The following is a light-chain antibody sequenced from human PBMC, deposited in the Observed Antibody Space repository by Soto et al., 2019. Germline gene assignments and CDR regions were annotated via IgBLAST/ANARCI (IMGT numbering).Light chain of an antibody. CDR1: SSDVGGYNY. J-gene: IGLJ1*01. V-gene: IGLV2-14*01. Sequence: QSALAQPSSVSGSPGQSITISCTGTSSDVGGYNYVSWYQHHPGKGPKLIIYEVNNRPSGVSDRFSGSKSGNTASLTISNLEAEDESDYYCGSYTSTDTPFVFGTGTKVTVL. CDR2: EVN. CDR3: GSYTSTDTPFV.